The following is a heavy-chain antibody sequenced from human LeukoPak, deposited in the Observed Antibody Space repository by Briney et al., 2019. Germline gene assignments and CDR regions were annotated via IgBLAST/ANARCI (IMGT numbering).Heavy chain of an antibody. CDR3: AKARWSGPFYFDY. J-gene: IGHJ4*02. Sequence: PGGSLRLSCAASGFTFSSNWMHWVRQAPGKGLVWVSRINEDGSTTNYADSVKGRSTIFRDNAKNTLYLQMNSLRAEDTAVYYCAKARWSGPFYFDYWGQGTLVTVSS. V-gene: IGHV3-74*01. CDR2: INEDGSTT. CDR1: GFTFSSNW. D-gene: IGHD3-3*01.